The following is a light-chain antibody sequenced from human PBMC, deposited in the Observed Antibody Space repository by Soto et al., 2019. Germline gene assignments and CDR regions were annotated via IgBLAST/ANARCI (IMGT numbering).Light chain of an antibody. CDR3: SSHGGANNFYV. Sequence: QSALTQPASVSGSPGQSITISCTGTTSNVGTYKFVSWYQYHPGKAPKLIIYEVTKRPSGVPDRFSASKSGNTASLTVSGLQAEDEADYYCSSHGGANNFYVFGTGTKLTVL. CDR2: EVT. V-gene: IGLV2-8*01. J-gene: IGLJ1*01. CDR1: TSNVGTYKF.